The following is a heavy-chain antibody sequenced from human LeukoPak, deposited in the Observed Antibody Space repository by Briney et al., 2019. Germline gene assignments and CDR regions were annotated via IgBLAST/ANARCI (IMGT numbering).Heavy chain of an antibody. CDR1: GVSITSYSHN. V-gene: IGHV4-39*01. D-gene: IGHD3-22*01. CDR2: FHFSGAI. CDR3: ARRYEGSGYAYDY. J-gene: IGHJ4*02. Sequence: SETLSLTCTVSGVSITSYSHNYDWIRQPPGKGLEWIGGFHFSGAINYNPSLKSRVTIFVDTSKKQISLKLNSVTAADTAMYYCARRYEGSGYAYDYWGQGILVTVSS.